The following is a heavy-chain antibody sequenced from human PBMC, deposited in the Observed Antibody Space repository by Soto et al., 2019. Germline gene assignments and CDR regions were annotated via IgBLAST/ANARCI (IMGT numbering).Heavy chain of an antibody. Sequence: GGSLRLSCAASGFTFSSYAMHWVRQAPGKGLEYVSAISSNGGSTYYANSVKGRFTISRDNSKNTLYLQMGSLRAEDMAVYYCAREGSIAARHYYCYMDVWGKGTTVTVSS. J-gene: IGHJ6*03. V-gene: IGHV3-64*01. CDR1: GFTFSSYA. CDR3: AREGSIAARHYYCYMDV. CDR2: ISSNGGST. D-gene: IGHD6-6*01.